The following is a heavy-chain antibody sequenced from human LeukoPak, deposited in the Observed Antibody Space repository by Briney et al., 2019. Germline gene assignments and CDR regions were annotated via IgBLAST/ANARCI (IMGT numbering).Heavy chain of an antibody. Sequence: SETLSLTCIVSGDSISNMNYYWGWIRQPPGKGLEWIGYIYYSGSTNYNPSLKSRVTISVDTSKNQFSLKLSSVTAADTAVYYCARSDYGDYVRLDPWGQGTLVTVSS. CDR2: IYYSGST. D-gene: IGHD4-17*01. J-gene: IGHJ5*02. CDR3: ARSDYGDYVRLDP. CDR1: GDSISNMNYY. V-gene: IGHV4-61*05.